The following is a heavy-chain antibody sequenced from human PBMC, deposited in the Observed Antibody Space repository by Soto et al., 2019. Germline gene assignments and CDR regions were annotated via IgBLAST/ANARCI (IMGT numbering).Heavy chain of an antibody. CDR1: GYTLTELS. V-gene: IGHV1-24*01. CDR2: FDPEDGET. D-gene: IGHD2-21*02. Sequence: QVQLVQSGAEVKKPGSSVKVSCKVSGYTLTELSMHWVRQAPGKGLEWMGGFDPEDGETIYAQKFQGRVTMTEDTSTDTAYMELSSLRSDDTAVYYCATADLDCGGDCYSRWFDPWGQGTLVTVSS. J-gene: IGHJ5*02. CDR3: ATADLDCGGDCYSRWFDP.